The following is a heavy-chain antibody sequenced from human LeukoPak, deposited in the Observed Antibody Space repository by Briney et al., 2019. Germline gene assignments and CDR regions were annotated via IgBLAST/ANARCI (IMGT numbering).Heavy chain of an antibody. CDR1: GFTFSSYA. V-gene: IGHV3-30*04. J-gene: IGHJ4*02. D-gene: IGHD1-26*01. CDR2: TSYDGTKK. CDR3: AKDGEPNKEYLGYFFDY. Sequence: PGGSLRLSCTASGFTFSSYAIRWVRQAPGKGLEWVAVTSYDGTKKYYADSVKGRVTISRDNSKNTLYLQMNSLTTEDTAVYYCAKDGEPNKEYLGYFFDYWGQGPLATVSS.